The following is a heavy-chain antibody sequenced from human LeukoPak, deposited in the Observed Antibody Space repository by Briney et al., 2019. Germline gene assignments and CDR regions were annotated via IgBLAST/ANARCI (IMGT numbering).Heavy chain of an antibody. Sequence: GGSLRLSCAASGFTFNSNYMSWVRQAPGTGLEWVSVIYSGGSTYYADSVKGRFTISRDNSKNTLYLQMNSLRAEDTAVYYCASMYFSQYLQHWGQGTLVTVSS. D-gene: IGHD2-8*01. CDR3: ASMYFSQYLQH. CDR1: GFTFNSNY. CDR2: IYSGGST. J-gene: IGHJ1*01. V-gene: IGHV3-53*01.